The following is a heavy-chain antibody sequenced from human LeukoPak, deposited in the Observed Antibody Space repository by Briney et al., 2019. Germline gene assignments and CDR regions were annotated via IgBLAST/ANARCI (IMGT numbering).Heavy chain of an antibody. CDR1: GFTFSSYA. Sequence: GGSLRLSCAASGFTFSSYAMSWVRQAPGKGLEWVSAISGSGGSTYYADSVKGRFTISRDNSKNTLYLQMNSLRAEDTAVYYCAKHIVVVPAAPEYYFDYWGQGTLVTVSS. V-gene: IGHV3-23*01. CDR3: AKHIVVVPAAPEYYFDY. CDR2: ISGSGGST. D-gene: IGHD2-2*01. J-gene: IGHJ4*02.